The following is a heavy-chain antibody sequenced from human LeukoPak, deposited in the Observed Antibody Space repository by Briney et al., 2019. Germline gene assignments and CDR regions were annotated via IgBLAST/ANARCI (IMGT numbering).Heavy chain of an antibody. Sequence: PGGSLRLSCAASGFTFSSYAMSWVRQAPGKGLEWVSAISGSGGSTYYADSVKSRFTISRDNSKNTLYLQMNSLRAEDTAVYYCAKLSSPGPYYFDYWGQGTLVTVSS. J-gene: IGHJ4*02. CDR3: AKLSSPGPYYFDY. CDR1: GFTFSSYA. V-gene: IGHV3-23*01. D-gene: IGHD3-10*01. CDR2: ISGSGGST.